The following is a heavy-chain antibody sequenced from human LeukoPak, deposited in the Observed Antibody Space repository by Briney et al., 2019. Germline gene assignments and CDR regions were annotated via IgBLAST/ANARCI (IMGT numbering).Heavy chain of an antibody. V-gene: IGHV4-38-2*02. J-gene: IGHJ4*02. CDR3: ARDRGPAAAIFDY. CDR1: GYSIISGFY. CDR2: IYHSGST. Sequence: PSETLYRTCTVSGYSIISGFYWGWIRQPPRNALDWIGSIYHSGSTYYNPSLKSRVTISVDTSKNQFSLKLSSVTAADTAVYYCARDRGPAAAIFDYWGQGTLVTVSS. D-gene: IGHD2-2*01.